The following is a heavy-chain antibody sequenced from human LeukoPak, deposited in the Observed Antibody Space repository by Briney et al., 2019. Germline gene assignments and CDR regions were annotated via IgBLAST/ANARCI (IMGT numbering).Heavy chain of an antibody. CDR2: IYYGGST. V-gene: IGHV4-30-4*01. D-gene: IGHD3-10*01. CDR3: ARDTMVREPQSYYYYGMDV. CDR1: GGSISSGDYY. Sequence: TSETLSLTCTVSGGSISSGDYYWSWIRQPPGKGLEWIGYIYYGGSTYYNPSLKSRVTISVDASKNQFSLKLSSVTAADTAVYYCARDTMVREPQSYYYYGMDVWGQGTTVTVSS. J-gene: IGHJ6*02.